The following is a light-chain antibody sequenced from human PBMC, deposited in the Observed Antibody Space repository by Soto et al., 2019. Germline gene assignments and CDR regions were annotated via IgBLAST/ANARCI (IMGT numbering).Light chain of an antibody. J-gene: IGLJ1*01. CDR3: VSFTTSRSYV. CDR1: SSDVVAYIF. V-gene: IGLV2-14*03. Sequence: QSALTQPASVSGSPGQSITISCTGTSSDVVAYIFVSWYQLHPGKAPKLMIYDIINRPSGVSNRVSGSKSGNTASLTISGLQAEDEAHYYCVSFTTSRSYVFGPGTKVTVL. CDR2: DII.